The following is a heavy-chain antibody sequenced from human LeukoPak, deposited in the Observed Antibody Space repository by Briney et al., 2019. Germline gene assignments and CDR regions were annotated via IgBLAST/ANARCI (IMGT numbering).Heavy chain of an antibody. CDR3: ARGHYYDSSGYYFDY. D-gene: IGHD3-22*01. CDR1: GGSFSDYY. V-gene: IGHV4-34*01. J-gene: IGHJ4*02. CDR2: INHSGST. Sequence: SETLSLTCAVYGGSFSDYYWNWIRQPPGKGLEWIGEINHSGSTNYNPSLKSRVTISVDKSKNQFSLKLSSVTAADTAVYYCARGHYYDSSGYYFDYWGQGTLVTVSS.